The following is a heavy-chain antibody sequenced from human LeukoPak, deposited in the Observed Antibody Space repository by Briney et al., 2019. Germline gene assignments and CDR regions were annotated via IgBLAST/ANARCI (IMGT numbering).Heavy chain of an antibody. CDR3: ARGPQLVLIDY. Sequence: ASVKVSCKASGYTFTSYYMHWVRQAPGQGLEWMGIINPSGGSTSYAQKFQGRVTMTRDTSTGTAYMELSRLRSDDTAVYYCARGPQLVLIDYWGQGTLVTVSS. J-gene: IGHJ4*02. CDR1: GYTFTSYY. D-gene: IGHD1-1*01. CDR2: INPSGGST. V-gene: IGHV1-46*01.